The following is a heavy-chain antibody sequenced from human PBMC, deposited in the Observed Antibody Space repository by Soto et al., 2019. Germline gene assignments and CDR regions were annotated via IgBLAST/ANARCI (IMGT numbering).Heavy chain of an antibody. CDR1: GGTFSSYT. J-gene: IGHJ5*02. V-gene: IGHV1-69*02. CDR2: IIPILGIA. Sequence: ASVKVSCKASGGTFSSYTISWVRQAPGQGLEWMGRIIPILGIANYAQKFQGRVTITADKSTSTAYMELSSLRSEDTAVYYCASGGATKLNWFDPWGQGTLVTVSS. D-gene: IGHD1-26*01. CDR3: ASGGATKLNWFDP.